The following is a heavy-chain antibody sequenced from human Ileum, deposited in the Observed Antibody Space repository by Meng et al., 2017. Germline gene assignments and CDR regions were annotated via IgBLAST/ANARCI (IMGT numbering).Heavy chain of an antibody. Sequence: QGQLQQWGGGRLRASGTLSPPCGVYGGSFSAYYWTWIRQPPGKGLEWIGEINHSATTYYSPSLMGRVSVSVDTSKNQFSLKLTSVTAADTAVYYCARSERSVYWYFDLWGRGTLVTVSS. CDR3: ARSERSVYWYFDL. V-gene: IGHV4-34*01. CDR1: GGSFSAYY. D-gene: IGHD1-26*01. CDR2: INHSATT. J-gene: IGHJ2*01.